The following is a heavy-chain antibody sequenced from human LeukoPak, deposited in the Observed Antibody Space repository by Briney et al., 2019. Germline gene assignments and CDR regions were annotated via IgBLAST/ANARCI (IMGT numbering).Heavy chain of an antibody. D-gene: IGHD3-22*01. CDR1: GGSISSYY. Sequence: SETLSLTCTVSGGSISSYYWSWIRQPPGKGLEWIGYIYYSGSTNHNPSLKSRVTISVDTSKNQFSLKLSSVTAADTAVYYCARGGNYYDSSGYYYFDYWGQGTLVTVSS. J-gene: IGHJ4*02. CDR3: ARGGNYYDSSGYYYFDY. CDR2: IYYSGST. V-gene: IGHV4-59*01.